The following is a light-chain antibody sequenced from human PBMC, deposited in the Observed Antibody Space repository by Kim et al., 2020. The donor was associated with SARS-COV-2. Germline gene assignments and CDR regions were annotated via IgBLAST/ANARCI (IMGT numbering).Light chain of an antibody. CDR3: QKTYSTPFT. CDR1: QSISNY. J-gene: IGKJ3*01. Sequence: DIQMTQSPSSLSASVGDRVTITCRASQSISNYLNWYQQKPGKAPKVPIYAASGLPSGVPSRFSGSGSGTDFTLTISSLQPEDFGTYYCQKTYSTPFTFGPGTKVDIK. CDR2: AAS. V-gene: IGKV1-39*01.